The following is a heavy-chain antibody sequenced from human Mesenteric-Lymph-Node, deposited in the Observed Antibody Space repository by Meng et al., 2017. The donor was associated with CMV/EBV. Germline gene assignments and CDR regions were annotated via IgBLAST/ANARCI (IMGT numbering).Heavy chain of an antibody. CDR2: TYYRSKWYN. Sequence: ISGDSVSSISTAWNWIRQSPSRGLDWLGRTYYRSKWYNDYAVSVKSRISIKTDTSKNQFSLQLNSVTPEDTAVYYCGREGCDAFDYWGQGTLVTVSS. J-gene: IGHJ4*02. V-gene: IGHV6-1*01. CDR1: GDSVSSISTA. CDR3: GREGCDAFDY.